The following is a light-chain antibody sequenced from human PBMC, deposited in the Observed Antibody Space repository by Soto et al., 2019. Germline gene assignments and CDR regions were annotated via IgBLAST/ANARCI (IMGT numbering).Light chain of an antibody. CDR3: QQYGSSPPMYT. CDR2: GAS. V-gene: IGKV3-20*01. J-gene: IGKJ2*01. CDR1: QSVSSSY. Sequence: EIVLTQAAGTLSLSPGERATLSCRASQSVSSSYLAWYQQKPGQAPRLLIYGASSRATGIPDRFSGSGSGTDFTLTISRLEPEDFAVYYCQQYGSSPPMYTFGQGTK.